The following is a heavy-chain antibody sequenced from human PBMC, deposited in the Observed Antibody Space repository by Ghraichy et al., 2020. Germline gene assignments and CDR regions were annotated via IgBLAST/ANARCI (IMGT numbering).Heavy chain of an antibody. J-gene: IGHJ6*02. CDR2: IYYSGST. V-gene: IGHV4-59*01. CDR3: ARASVPGIAAAGTVGMDV. Sequence: SETLSLTCTVSGGSISSYYWSWIRQPPGKGLEWIGYIYYSGSTNYNPSLKSRVTISVDTSKNQFSLKLSSVTAADTAVYYCARASVPGIAAAGTVGMDVWGQGTTVTISS. D-gene: IGHD6-13*01. CDR1: GGSISSYY.